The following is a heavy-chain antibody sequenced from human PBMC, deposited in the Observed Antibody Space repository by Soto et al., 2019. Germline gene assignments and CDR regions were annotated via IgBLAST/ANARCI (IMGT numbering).Heavy chain of an antibody. Sequence: PGGSLRLSCASSGFTFSSYAMILVRQAPGKGLEWVSAISGSGGSTYYADSVKGRFTISRDNSKNTLYLQMNSLRAEDTAVYYCAKGYCSGGSCYGTAYYFDYWGQGTLVTVSS. V-gene: IGHV3-23*01. CDR1: GFTFSSYA. CDR3: AKGYCSGGSCYGTAYYFDY. D-gene: IGHD2-15*01. J-gene: IGHJ4*02. CDR2: ISGSGGST.